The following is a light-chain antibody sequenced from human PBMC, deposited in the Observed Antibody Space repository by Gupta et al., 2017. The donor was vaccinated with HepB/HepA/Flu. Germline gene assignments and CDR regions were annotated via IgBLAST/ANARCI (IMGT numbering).Light chain of an antibody. Sequence: DVQMTQSPSSLSASPGGRVTITCRASQSIGNYLNWYQQKVGKAPKLLIYLTSNLQSGVPSRFSGSGSGTEFTLTISNLQPEDFATYYCQHSDTTPRSFGPGTKVELK. CDR1: QSIGNY. V-gene: IGKV1-39*01. J-gene: IGKJ3*01. CDR3: QHSDTTPRS. CDR2: LTS.